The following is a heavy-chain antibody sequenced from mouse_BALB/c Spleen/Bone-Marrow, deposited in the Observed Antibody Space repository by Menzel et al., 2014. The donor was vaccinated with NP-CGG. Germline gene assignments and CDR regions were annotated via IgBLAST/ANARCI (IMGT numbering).Heavy chain of an antibody. CDR3: ARGREWLLAY. CDR1: DYTFTSYW. D-gene: IGHD2-2*01. CDR2: INPSNGGT. J-gene: IGHJ3*01. Sequence: LREPVSALVTAGAFVRLSCIASDYTFTSYWMHWVKLRPGQGFEWIGEINPSNGGTNYNEKFKSKATLTVDNSSSTAYMELRSLTSEDSAVYYCARGREWLLAYRGQGTPVS. V-gene: IGHV1-53*01.